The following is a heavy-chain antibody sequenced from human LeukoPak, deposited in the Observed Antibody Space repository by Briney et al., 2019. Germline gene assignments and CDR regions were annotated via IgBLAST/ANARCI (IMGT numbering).Heavy chain of an antibody. CDR1: GFTVSSNY. J-gene: IGHJ4*02. Sequence: GGSLRLSCAASGFTVSSNYMSWVRQAPGKGLDWVSVIFSGGSTYYADSVKGRFTISRDNSKNTLYLQMNSLRAEDTAVYYCARLPGVTWGGFDYWGQGTLVTVSS. V-gene: IGHV3-53*01. D-gene: IGHD3-10*01. CDR3: ARLPGVTWGGFDY. CDR2: IFSGGST.